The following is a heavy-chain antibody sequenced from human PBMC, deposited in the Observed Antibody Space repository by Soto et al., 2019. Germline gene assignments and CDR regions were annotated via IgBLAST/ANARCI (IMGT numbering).Heavy chain of an antibody. V-gene: IGHV1-18*01. J-gene: IGHJ5*02. CDR2: ISAYNGNT. D-gene: IGHD3-22*01. CDR3: ARMSYYYDSSGPNWFDP. Sequence: QVQLVQSGAEVKKPGASVKVSCKASGYTFTSYGISWVRQAPGQGLEWMGWISAYNGNTNCAQKLQGRVTMTTDTSTSTAYMELRSLRSDDTAVYYCARMSYYYDSSGPNWFDPWGQGTLVTVSS. CDR1: GYTFTSYG.